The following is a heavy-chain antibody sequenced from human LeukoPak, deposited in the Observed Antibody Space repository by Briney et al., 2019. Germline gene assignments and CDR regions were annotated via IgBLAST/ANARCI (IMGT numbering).Heavy chain of an antibody. CDR1: GGSFSGYY. CDR2: INHSGST. CDR3: ARTTTLPYYYYYYMDV. V-gene: IGHV4-34*01. Sequence: SETLSLTCAVYGGSFSGYYWSWLRQPPGKGLEWIGEINHSGSTNYNPSLTSRVTISVETSKNQCSLTLSSVTAADTAVYYCARTTTLPYYYYYYMDVWGKGTTVTVSS. D-gene: IGHD1-1*01. J-gene: IGHJ6*03.